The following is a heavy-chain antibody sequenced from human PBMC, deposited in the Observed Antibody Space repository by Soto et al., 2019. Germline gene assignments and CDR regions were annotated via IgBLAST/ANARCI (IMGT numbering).Heavy chain of an antibody. CDR2: IYRSGST. J-gene: IGHJ5*02. Sequence: GGSLRLSCAVSGFNVSNNYMSWVRQAPGKGLEWVSVIYRSGSTFYADSVKGRFTISRDSSKSTLYLQMNSLRAEDTAVYYCAKTAGYDYVWGSSGLDPWGQGTLVTVSS. V-gene: IGHV3-66*03. CDR1: GFNVSNNY. CDR3: AKTAGYDYVWGSSGLDP. D-gene: IGHD3-16*01.